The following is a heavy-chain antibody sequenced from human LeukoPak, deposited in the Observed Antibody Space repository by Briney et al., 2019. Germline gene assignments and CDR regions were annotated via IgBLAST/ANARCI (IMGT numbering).Heavy chain of an antibody. V-gene: IGHV4-4*02. D-gene: IGHD6-13*01. CDR1: GGSISSSNW. CDR3: ARVYYSNSYDYWYFDL. J-gene: IGHJ2*01. CDR2: IYHSGST. Sequence: SETLSLTCAVSGGSISSSNWWSWVRQPPGKGLEWIGEIYHSGSTNYNPSLKSRVTISVDKSKNQFSLKLSSVTAADTAVYYCARVYYSNSYDYWYFDLWGRGTLVTVSS.